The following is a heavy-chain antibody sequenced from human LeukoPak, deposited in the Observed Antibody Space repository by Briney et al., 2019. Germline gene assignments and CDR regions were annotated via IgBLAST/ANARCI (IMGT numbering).Heavy chain of an antibody. Sequence: GGSLRLSCAASGFTFSSYVMHWVRQAPGKGLEWVAVTSYDGSTKYYADSVKGRFTISRDNSRNTLYLQMNSLRAEDTAVYYCARVTNDILTGYPNDYCGQGTLVTVSS. CDR2: TSYDGSTK. J-gene: IGHJ4*02. V-gene: IGHV3-30*03. CDR1: GFTFSSYV. CDR3: ARVTNDILTGYPNDY. D-gene: IGHD3-9*01.